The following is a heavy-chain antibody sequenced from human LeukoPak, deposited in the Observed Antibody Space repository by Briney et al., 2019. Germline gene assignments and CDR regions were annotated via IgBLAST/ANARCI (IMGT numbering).Heavy chain of an antibody. CDR3: ARNTGSYFLDY. CDR1: GYSINIGYY. D-gene: IGHD1-26*01. CDR2: IFHSGST. Sequence: SSETLSLTCTVSGYSINIGYYWGWIRQPPGKGLEWIGSIFHSGSTYYNPSLKSRVTISVDTSKNQFSLKLSSVTAADTAVYYCARNTGSYFLDYWGQGTLVTVSS. V-gene: IGHV4-38-2*02. J-gene: IGHJ4*02.